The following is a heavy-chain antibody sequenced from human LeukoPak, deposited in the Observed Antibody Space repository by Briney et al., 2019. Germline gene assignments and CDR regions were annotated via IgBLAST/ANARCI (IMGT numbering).Heavy chain of an antibody. J-gene: IGHJ5*02. V-gene: IGHV4-59*01. CDR1: GGSISSYY. CDR2: IYYSGST. Sequence: PSETLSLTCTVSGGSISSYYWSWVRQPPGKGLEWIGYIYYSGSTNYNPSLKSRVTISVDTSKSQFSLKLSSVTAADTAVYYCARGLKSMITFGGVDWFDPWGQGTLVTVSS. CDR3: ARGLKSMITFGGVDWFDP. D-gene: IGHD3-16*01.